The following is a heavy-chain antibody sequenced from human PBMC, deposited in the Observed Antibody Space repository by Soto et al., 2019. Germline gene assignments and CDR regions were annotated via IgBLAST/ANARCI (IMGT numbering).Heavy chain of an antibody. CDR3: AKDVGGHYCTPTSCLYFFHS. CDR2: ISDSGST. CDR1: GFSFNNYA. J-gene: IGHJ4*02. Sequence: EVQLLESGGGLVQPGGSLRLSCAASGFSFNNYAMNWVRQAPGQGLEWVSTISDSGSTYYADSVKGRFTISRDNSKNTLYLQMKRLRAEGPAVYFCAKDVGGHYCTPTSCLYFFHSWGRGTLVTVSS. V-gene: IGHV3-23*01. D-gene: IGHD2-2*01.